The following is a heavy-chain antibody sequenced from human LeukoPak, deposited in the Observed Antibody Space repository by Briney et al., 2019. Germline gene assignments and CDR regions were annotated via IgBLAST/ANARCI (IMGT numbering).Heavy chain of an antibody. D-gene: IGHD1-26*01. J-gene: IGHJ3*01. Sequence: PGGSLGLSCAVSGFSASSHDMSWVRQAPGKGLEWVSVIYTDGSTSYGDSVKGRFTMSRDNSKYTLYLQMNSLRAEDTAVYYCARSGAPDPSWGQGTMVTVSS. V-gene: IGHV3-53*01. CDR1: GFSASSHD. CDR3: ARSGAPDPS. CDR2: IYTDGST.